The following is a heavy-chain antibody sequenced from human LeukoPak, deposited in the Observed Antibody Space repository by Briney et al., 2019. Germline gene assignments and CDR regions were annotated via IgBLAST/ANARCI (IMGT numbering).Heavy chain of an antibody. D-gene: IGHD3-22*01. V-gene: IGHV3-74*01. CDR1: GFSFSVFW. Sequence: GGSLRLSCAASGFSFSVFWMHWVRQAPGKGPVWVSRIKTDGSITDYADSVRGRFTISRDNAKNSLYLQMNSLRAEDTAVYYCARGRTYDSSGYYPLYYYYYMDVWGKGTTVTISS. CDR3: ARGRTYDSSGYYPLYYYYYMDV. J-gene: IGHJ6*03. CDR2: IKTDGSIT.